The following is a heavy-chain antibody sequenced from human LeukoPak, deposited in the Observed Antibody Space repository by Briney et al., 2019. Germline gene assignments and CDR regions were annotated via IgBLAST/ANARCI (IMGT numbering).Heavy chain of an antibody. CDR1: GFTFSSYA. CDR2: ISYDGSNK. D-gene: IGHD5-18*01. Sequence: GGSLRLSCAASGFTFSSYAMHWVRQAPGKGLEWVAVISYDGSNKYYADSMKGRFTISRDNSKNTLYLQMNSLRAEDTAVYYCARDRASPYSYGRTDAFDIWGRGTMVTVSS. J-gene: IGHJ3*02. V-gene: IGHV3-30-3*01. CDR3: ARDRASPYSYGRTDAFDI.